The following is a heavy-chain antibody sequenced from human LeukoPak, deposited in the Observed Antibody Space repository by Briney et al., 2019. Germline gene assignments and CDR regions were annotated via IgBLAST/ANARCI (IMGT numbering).Heavy chain of an antibody. D-gene: IGHD3-9*01. J-gene: IGHJ6*03. Sequence: PGGSLRLSCAASGFTFSSYSMNWVRQAPGKGLEWVSSISSSSSYIYYADSVKGRFTISRDNAKNSLYLQMNSLRAEDTAVYYCARDGVLRSFDWLFPYYMDVWGKGTTVTISS. CDR1: GFTFSSYS. CDR3: ARDGVLRSFDWLFPYYMDV. CDR2: ISSSSSYI. V-gene: IGHV3-21*04.